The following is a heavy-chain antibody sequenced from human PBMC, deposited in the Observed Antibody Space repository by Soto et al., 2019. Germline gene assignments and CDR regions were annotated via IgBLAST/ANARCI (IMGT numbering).Heavy chain of an antibody. CDR3: ARVYDFWSGYYWFDP. Sequence: SETLSLTCTVSGGSISSFYWSWLRQPPGKGLEWIGYIYYSGITDYNPSLKSRVTISVDTSKNQFSLKLSSVTAADTAVYYCARVYDFWSGYYWFDPWGQGTLVTVSS. J-gene: IGHJ5*02. D-gene: IGHD3-3*01. CDR2: IYYSGIT. V-gene: IGHV4-59*01. CDR1: GGSISSFY.